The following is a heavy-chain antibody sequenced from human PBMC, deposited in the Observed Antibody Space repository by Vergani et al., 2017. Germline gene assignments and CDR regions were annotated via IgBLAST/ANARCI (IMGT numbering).Heavy chain of an antibody. CDR1: GFTFSSYG. V-gene: IGHV3-21*01. CDR3: ARDFLQHPHYYGSGSYSSYRLYNWFDP. CDR2: ISSSSSYI. Sequence: VQLVESGGGVVQPGRSLRLSCAASGFTFSSYGMHWVRQAPGKGLEWVSSISSSSSYIYYADSVKGRFTISRDKAKNSLYLQMNSLRAEDTAVYYCARDFLQHPHYYGSGSYSSYRLYNWFDPWGQGTLVTVSS. J-gene: IGHJ5*02. D-gene: IGHD3-10*01.